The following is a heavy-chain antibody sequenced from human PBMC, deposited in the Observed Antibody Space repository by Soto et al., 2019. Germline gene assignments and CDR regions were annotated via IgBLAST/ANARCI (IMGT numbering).Heavy chain of an antibody. V-gene: IGHV3-15*07. J-gene: IGHJ4*02. CDR2: IKSESDGGTT. CDR1: GFSFTNTW. CDR3: TARGGSDY. Sequence: EVQLVESGGVLVKPGGSLRLSCAASGFSFTNTWMNWVRQAPGKGLEWVGRIKSESDGGTTDYALPVKGRFTISRDDSQDTLYLQMNSLKTEDTAVCYCTARGGSDYWGQGTLVTVSS. D-gene: IGHD5-12*01.